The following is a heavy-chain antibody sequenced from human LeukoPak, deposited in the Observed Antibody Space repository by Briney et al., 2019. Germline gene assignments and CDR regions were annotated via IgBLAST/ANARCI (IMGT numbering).Heavy chain of an antibody. J-gene: IGHJ4*02. CDR2: IYYSGTT. Sequence: TSETLSLTCTVSGGSISSYYWSWIRQPPGKGLEWIGYIYYSGTTNYNPSLKSRVTISVDTSKNQFSLKLSSVTAADTAVYYCARGVYIAAAQYGYWGQGTLVSVSS. CDR3: ARGVYIAAAQYGY. V-gene: IGHV4-59*01. D-gene: IGHD6-13*01. CDR1: GGSISSYY.